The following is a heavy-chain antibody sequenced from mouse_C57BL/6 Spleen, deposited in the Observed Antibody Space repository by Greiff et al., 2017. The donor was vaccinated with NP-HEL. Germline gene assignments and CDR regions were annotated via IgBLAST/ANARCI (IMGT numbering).Heavy chain of an antibody. CDR3: AMDSSGYVSWFAY. J-gene: IGHJ3*01. V-gene: IGHV1-7*01. CDR1: GYTFTSYW. D-gene: IGHD3-2*02. CDR2: INPSSGYT. Sequence: VQLQQSGAELAKPGASVKLSCKASGYTFTSYWMHWVKQRPGQGLEWIGYINPSSGYTKYNQKFKDKATLTADKSSSTAYMQLSSLTYEDSAVYYCAMDSSGYVSWFAYWGQGTLVTVSA.